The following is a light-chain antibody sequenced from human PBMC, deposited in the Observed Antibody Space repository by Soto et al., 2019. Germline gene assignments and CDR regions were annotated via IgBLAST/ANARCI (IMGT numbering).Light chain of an antibody. V-gene: IGLV2-18*02. CDR3: NSFTTSSTYV. CDR1: SSDIGSYNR. CDR2: EVN. Sequence: QSVLTQPASVSGSPGQSITISCTGTSSDIGSYNRVSWYQQPPGTAPKLIICEVNNRPSGVPDRFSGSKSGNTASLTISGLQAEDEADYYCNSFTTSSTYVFGTGTKVT. J-gene: IGLJ1*01.